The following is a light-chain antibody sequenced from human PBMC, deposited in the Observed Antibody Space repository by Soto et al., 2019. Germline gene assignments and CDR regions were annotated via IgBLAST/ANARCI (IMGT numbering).Light chain of an antibody. Sequence: DIQMTQSPSTLSASVGDRVTITCRASQSIDTWLAWYQQKPGKAPKFLIYDASNLESGVPSRFSGSGSGSEFTLTITSLQPADFATYHCQQYKSFPWTFGQGTEVEI. CDR2: DAS. CDR3: QQYKSFPWT. J-gene: IGKJ1*01. V-gene: IGKV1-5*01. CDR1: QSIDTW.